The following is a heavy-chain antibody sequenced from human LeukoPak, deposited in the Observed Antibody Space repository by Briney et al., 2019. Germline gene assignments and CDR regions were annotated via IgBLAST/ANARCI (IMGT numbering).Heavy chain of an antibody. D-gene: IGHD3-9*01. V-gene: IGHV4-30-4*08. CDR2: IYYSGST. Sequence: TLSLTCTVSDGSISSGDYYWSWIRQPPGKGLEWIGYIYYSGSTYYNPSLKSRVTISVDTSKNQFSLKLSSVTAADTAVYYCARERLVRGLDIWGQGTMVTVSS. J-gene: IGHJ3*02. CDR3: ARERLVRGLDI. CDR1: DGSISSGDYY.